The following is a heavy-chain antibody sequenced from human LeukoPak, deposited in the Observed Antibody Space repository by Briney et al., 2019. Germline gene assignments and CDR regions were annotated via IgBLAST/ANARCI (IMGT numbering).Heavy chain of an antibody. V-gene: IGHV3-48*03. Sequence: GGSLRLSCAASGFTFSSYEMNWVRQAPGKGLEWVSYISSSGSTIYYADSVKGRFTISRDNAKNSLYLQMNSLRAEDTAVYYCARGYCSSTSCSEFDYWGQGTLVTVSS. D-gene: IGHD2-2*01. CDR2: ISSSGSTI. J-gene: IGHJ4*02. CDR1: GFTFSSYE. CDR3: ARGYCSSTSCSEFDY.